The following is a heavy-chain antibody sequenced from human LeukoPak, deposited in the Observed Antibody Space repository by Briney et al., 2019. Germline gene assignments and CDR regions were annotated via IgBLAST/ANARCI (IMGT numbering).Heavy chain of an antibody. CDR3: ARDGVENSSWYPLDS. CDR1: GASISSYY. Sequence: SDTLSLTCTVSGASISSYYWSWVRQPAGEGLHWIGRIYTSGSTNYKPSLKSRVTVSVDTSKNQFSLKLTSVTAADTAVYYCARDGVENSSWYPLDSWGPGTLATVSS. D-gene: IGHD6-13*01. CDR2: IYTSGST. J-gene: IGHJ4*02. V-gene: IGHV4-4*07.